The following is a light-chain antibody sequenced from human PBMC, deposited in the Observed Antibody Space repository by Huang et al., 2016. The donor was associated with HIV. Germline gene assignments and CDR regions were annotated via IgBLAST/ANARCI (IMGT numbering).Light chain of an antibody. CDR3: QQTYNVPRT. CDR2: AAS. CDR1: QTVDMY. V-gene: IGKV1-39*01. J-gene: IGKJ2*01. Sequence: DIQMTQSPSSLSASIGDRVTMSCRASQTVDMYLNWYQQTPGRAPKRLIYAASNLQSDVPSRFIGTGSGTNFTLTISSLQPEDFVIYFCQQTYNVPRTFGQGTALEIK.